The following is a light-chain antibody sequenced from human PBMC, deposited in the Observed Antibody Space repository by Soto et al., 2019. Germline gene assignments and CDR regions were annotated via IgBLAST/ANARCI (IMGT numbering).Light chain of an antibody. CDR3: QQYNIWRSTT. J-gene: IGKJ5*01. Sequence: DFQMTQSPSTLSASVGDRVTITCRASQNIRSRLAWFQQKPGKAPKLLIYDASSLESGVPQRFSGSGSGTEFTLTISSLQTDDFAVYYCQQYNIWRSTTFGQGTRLEIK. V-gene: IGKV1-5*01. CDR1: QNIRSR. CDR2: DAS.